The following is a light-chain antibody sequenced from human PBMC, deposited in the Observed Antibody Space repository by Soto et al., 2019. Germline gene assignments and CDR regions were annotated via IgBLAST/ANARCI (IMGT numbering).Light chain of an antibody. J-gene: IGLJ3*02. CDR3: TSYAGSNIWV. CDR2: EVS. Sequence: QSVLTQPTSASGSPGQSVTISCTGTSSDVGAYKYVSWYQQYPGKAPKLMIYEVSKRPSGVPDRFSGSKSGTTASLTVSGLQAEDEADDYCTSYAGSNIWVFGGGTKVTVL. CDR1: SSDVGAYKY. V-gene: IGLV2-8*01.